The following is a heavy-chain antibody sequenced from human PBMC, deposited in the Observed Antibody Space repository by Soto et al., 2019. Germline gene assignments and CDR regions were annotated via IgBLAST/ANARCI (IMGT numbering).Heavy chain of an antibody. J-gene: IGHJ4*02. CDR2: ISSSSSTI. CDR3: ARDSRADFFDY. Sequence: GGCLRLSCAASGFTFSSYSMNWVLQAPGKGLEWVSYISSSSSTIYYADSVKGRFTISRDNAKNSLYLQMNSLRAEDTAVYYCARDSRADFFDYWGQGTLVTVSS. CDR1: GFTFSSYS. D-gene: IGHD1-26*01. V-gene: IGHV3-48*01.